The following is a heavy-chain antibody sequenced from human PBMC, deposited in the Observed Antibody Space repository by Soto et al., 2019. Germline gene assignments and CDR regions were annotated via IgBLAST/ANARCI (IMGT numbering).Heavy chain of an antibody. CDR2: IYYSGST. J-gene: IGHJ6*02. CDR1: GGSISSYY. Sequence: PSETLSLTCTVSGGSISSYYWSWIRQHPGKGLEWIGYIYYSGSTYYNPSLKSRVTISVDTSKNQFSLKLSSVTAADTAVYYCAREARPYYYGMDVWGQGTTVTVSS. V-gene: IGHV4-59*06. CDR3: AREARPYYYGMDV.